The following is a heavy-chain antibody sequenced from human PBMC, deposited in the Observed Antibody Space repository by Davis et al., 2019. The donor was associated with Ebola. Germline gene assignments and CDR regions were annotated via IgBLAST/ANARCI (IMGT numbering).Heavy chain of an antibody. CDR3: AKDGGYEGWFDP. V-gene: IGHV3-23*01. D-gene: IGHD5-12*01. CDR1: GFTFSSYS. Sequence: ESLKISCAASGFTFSSYSMNWVCQAPGKGLEWVSGISGSGETTHYADSVKGRLIISRDNSKNTLFLQMNSLSAEDTAVYYCAKDGGYEGWFDPWGQGTLVTVSS. CDR2: ISGSGETT. J-gene: IGHJ5*02.